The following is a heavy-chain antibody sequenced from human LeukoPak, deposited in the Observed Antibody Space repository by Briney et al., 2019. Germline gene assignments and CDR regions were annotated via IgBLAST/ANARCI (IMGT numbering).Heavy chain of an antibody. CDR3: AKGGITMVRGVIITGRWLDY. CDR2: ISWNSGSI. CDR1: GFTFDDYA. J-gene: IGHJ4*02. V-gene: IGHV3-9*01. D-gene: IGHD3-10*01. Sequence: GGSLRLSCAASGFTFDDYAMHWVRQAPGKGLEWVSGISWNSGSIGYADSVKGRFTISRDNAKNSLYLQMNSLRAGDTALYYCAKGGITMVRGVIITGRWLDYWGQGTLVTVSS.